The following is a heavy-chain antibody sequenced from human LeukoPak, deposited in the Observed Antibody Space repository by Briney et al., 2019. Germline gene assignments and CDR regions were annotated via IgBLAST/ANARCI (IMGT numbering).Heavy chain of an antibody. CDR1: GGSFRGYY. V-gene: IGHV4-34*01. D-gene: IGHD2-15*01. J-gene: IGHJ4*02. CDR3: ARGRYCSGGSCYDY. Sequence: KPSETLSLTCAVYGGSFRGYYWSWIRQPPGKGLEWIGEINHSGSTNYNPSLKSRVTISVDTSKNQFSLKLSSVTAADTAVYYCARGRYCSGGSCYDYWGQGTLVTVSS. CDR2: INHSGST.